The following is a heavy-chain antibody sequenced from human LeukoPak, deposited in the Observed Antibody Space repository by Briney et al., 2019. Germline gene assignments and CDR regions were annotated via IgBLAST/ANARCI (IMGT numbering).Heavy chain of an antibody. D-gene: IGHD6-13*01. V-gene: IGHV4-61*02. Sequence: SQTLSLTCTVSGGSISRGSYFWSWIRQPAGKGLEWIGRVYTSGTPKYNPSLKSRVTISVDTSRNQFSLKLSSVTAADTAVYYCARERGAAADYWGQGALVTVSS. J-gene: IGHJ4*02. CDR3: ARERGAAADY. CDR1: GGSISRGSYF. CDR2: VYTSGTP.